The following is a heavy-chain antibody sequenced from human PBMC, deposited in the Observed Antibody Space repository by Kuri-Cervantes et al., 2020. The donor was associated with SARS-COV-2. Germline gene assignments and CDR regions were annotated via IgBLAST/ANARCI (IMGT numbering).Heavy chain of an antibody. D-gene: IGHD1-1*01. CDR2: ISSSSSYI. CDR3: ARDGTELDSYYYYMDV. J-gene: IGHJ6*03. Sequence: GGSLRLSCAASGFTFSTYSMNWARQAPGKGLEWVSSISSSSSYIYYADSVKGRFTISRDNAKNSLYLQMNSLRAEDTAVYYCARDGTELDSYYYYMDVWGKGTTVTVSS. CDR1: GFTFSTYS. V-gene: IGHV3-21*01.